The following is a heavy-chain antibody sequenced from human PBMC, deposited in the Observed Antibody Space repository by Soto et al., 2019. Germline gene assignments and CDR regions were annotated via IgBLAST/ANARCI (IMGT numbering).Heavy chain of an antibody. V-gene: IGHV4-59*01. D-gene: IGHD6-6*01. CDR3: ARDWGDSSSLIFDY. J-gene: IGHJ4*02. CDR1: GGSISSYY. CDR2: IYYRGNT. Sequence: PSETLSLTCTVSGGSISSYYWSWIRQPPGKGLEWIGYIYYRGNTNYNPSLKSRVTISVDTSKNQFSLKLRSVTAADTAVYYCARDWGDSSSLIFDYWGQGTLVTVS.